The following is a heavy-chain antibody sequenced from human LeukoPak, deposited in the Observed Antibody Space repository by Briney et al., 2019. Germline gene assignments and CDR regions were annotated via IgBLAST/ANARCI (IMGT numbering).Heavy chain of an antibody. CDR3: ARGQDFWSGYYYSYMDV. V-gene: IGHV1-8*03. CDR2: MNPNSGNT. J-gene: IGHJ6*03. CDR1: GYTFTSYD. D-gene: IGHD3-3*01. Sequence: ASVKVSCKASGYTFTSYDINWVRQATGQGLEWMGWMNPNSGNTGYAQKFQGRVTITRNTSISTAYMELSSLRSEDTAVYYCARGQDFWSGYYYSYMDVWGKGTTVTVSS.